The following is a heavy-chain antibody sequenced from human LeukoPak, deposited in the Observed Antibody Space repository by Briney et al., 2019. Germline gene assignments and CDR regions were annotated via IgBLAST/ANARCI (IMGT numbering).Heavy chain of an antibody. J-gene: IGHJ5*02. D-gene: IGHD6-6*01. CDR2: IYYSGGT. CDR3: ARHAIAARRGWFDP. V-gene: IGHV4-39*01. CDR1: GGSISSSSYY. Sequence: PSETLSLTCTVSGGSISSSSYYWGWIRQPPGKGLEWIGSIYYSGGTYYNPSLKSRVTISVDTSKNQFSLKLSSVTAADTAVYYCARHAIAARRGWFDPWGQGTLVTVSS.